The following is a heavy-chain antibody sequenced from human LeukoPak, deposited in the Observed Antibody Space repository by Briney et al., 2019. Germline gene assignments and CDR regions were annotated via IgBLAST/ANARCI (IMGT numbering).Heavy chain of an antibody. J-gene: IGHJ6*03. V-gene: IGHV3-23*01. CDR1: GFTFSTYG. D-gene: IGHD3-10*01. Sequence: GGSLRLSCAASGFTFSTYGMSWVRQAPGKGLEWVSAISGSGGTTYYADSVRGRFTISRDNSKNTLYLQMNSLRAEDTAVYYCAKGSVRYYYYMDVWGKGTTVTISS. CDR2: ISGSGGTT. CDR3: AKGSVRYYYYMDV.